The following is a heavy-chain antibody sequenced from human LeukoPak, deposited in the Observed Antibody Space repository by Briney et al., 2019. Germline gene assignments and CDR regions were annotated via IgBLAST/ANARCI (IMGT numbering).Heavy chain of an antibody. CDR1: GFTFSSYW. CDR2: TKQDGSEK. Sequence: PGGSLRLSCAASGFTFSSYWMSWVRRAPGKGLEWVANTKQDGSEKYYVDSVKGRFTISRDNAKNSLYLQMNSLRAEDTAVYYCARETMYSSSYFDYWGQGTLVTVSS. CDR3: ARETMYSSSYFDY. V-gene: IGHV3-7*01. J-gene: IGHJ4*02. D-gene: IGHD6-6*01.